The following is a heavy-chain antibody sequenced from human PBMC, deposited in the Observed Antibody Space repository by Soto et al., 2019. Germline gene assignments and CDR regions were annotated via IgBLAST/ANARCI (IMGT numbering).Heavy chain of an antibody. D-gene: IGHD3-22*01. CDR1: GFTFSSYS. CDR2: ISSSSSTI. J-gene: IGHJ1*01. Sequence: EVQLVESGGGLVQPGGSLRLSCAASGFTFSSYSMNWVRQAPGKGLEWVSYISSSSSTIYNADSVKGRFTISRDNAKNSLYLQMNSLRDEDTAVYYCARDPDYYDSSGYYPEYFQHWGQGTLVTVSS. CDR3: ARDPDYYDSSGYYPEYFQH. V-gene: IGHV3-48*02.